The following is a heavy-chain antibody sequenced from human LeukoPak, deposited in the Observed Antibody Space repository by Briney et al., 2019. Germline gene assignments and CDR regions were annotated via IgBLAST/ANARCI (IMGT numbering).Heavy chain of an antibody. J-gene: IGHJ4*02. CDR2: IKSKTDGGTT. D-gene: IGHD6-19*01. V-gene: IGHV3-15*01. CDR1: GFTFTNAW. CDR3: ARDKVGGSMAGSNLDY. Sequence: GGSLRLSCATSGFTFTNAWMSWVRQAPGKGLEWVGRIKSKTDGGTTDYTAPVKGRFTISRDNAKNSLYLQMNSLRGEDTAVYYCARDKVGGSMAGSNLDYWGQGNLVTVSS.